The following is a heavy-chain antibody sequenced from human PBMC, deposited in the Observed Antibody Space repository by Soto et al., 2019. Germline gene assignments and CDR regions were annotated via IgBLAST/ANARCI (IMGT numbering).Heavy chain of an antibody. D-gene: IGHD3-10*01. CDR1: GFTFSSYS. V-gene: IGHV3-23*01. CDR3: AKCHDYGPHYYYYGMDV. CDR2: FSGSGGST. Sequence: GGSLRLSCAASGFTFSSYSMSWVRQAPGKGLEWVSAFSGSGGSTYYADSVKGRFTISRDNSKNTLYLQMISLRAEDTAVYYCAKCHDYGPHYYYYGMDVWGQGTTVTVSS. J-gene: IGHJ6*02.